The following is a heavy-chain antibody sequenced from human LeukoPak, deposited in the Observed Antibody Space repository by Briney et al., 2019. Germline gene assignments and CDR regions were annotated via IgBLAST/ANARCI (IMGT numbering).Heavy chain of an antibody. V-gene: IGHV3-23*01. J-gene: IGHJ1*01. CDR2: ISVSGANT. CDR3: ARDRYYYGSGSSREYFQH. Sequence: GGSLSLSCAASGFTFTNYGMSWVRQAPGKGLEWVSGISVSGANTYYADSVKGRFTISRDNSKNTLYLQMNSLRVEDTAVYYCARDRYYYGSGSSREYFQHWGQGTLVTVSS. CDR1: GFTFTNYG. D-gene: IGHD3-10*01.